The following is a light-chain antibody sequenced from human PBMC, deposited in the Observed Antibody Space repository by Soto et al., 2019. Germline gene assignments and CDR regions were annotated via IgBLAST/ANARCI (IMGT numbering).Light chain of an antibody. V-gene: IGKV1-39*01. CDR1: QSINSY. CDR2: AAS. CDR3: QQSYSLYT. Sequence: DIQMTQSPSSLSASVGDRVTITCRASQSINSYLNWYQQKPGKAPKLLIYAASSLQGGVPSSFSGSGSGTDFTLTISSLQPEDFATYYCQQSYSLYTFGQGTNLEIK. J-gene: IGKJ2*01.